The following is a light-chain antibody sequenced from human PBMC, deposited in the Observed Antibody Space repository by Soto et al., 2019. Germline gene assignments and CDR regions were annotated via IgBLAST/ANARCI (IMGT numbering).Light chain of an antibody. V-gene: IGLV1-40*01. J-gene: IGLJ1*01. CDR3: QSYDSSLSGSRV. Sequence: QSALAQPPSVSGAPGQRVTISCTGSSSNIGAGHDVHWYQQLPGTAPKLLIYGNSNRPSGVPDRFSGSKSGTSASLAITGLQAEDEADYYCQSYDSSLSGSRVLGAGTKVTVL. CDR1: SSNIGAGHD. CDR2: GNS.